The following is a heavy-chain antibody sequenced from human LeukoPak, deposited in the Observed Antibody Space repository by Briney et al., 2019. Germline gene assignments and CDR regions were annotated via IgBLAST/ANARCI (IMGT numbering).Heavy chain of an antibody. CDR2: IIPILGIA. V-gene: IGHV1-69*04. D-gene: IGHD1-26*01. CDR1: GGTFSSYA. CDR3: ARAVRYSASAFDI. Sequence: SVKVSCKASGGTFSSYAISWVRQAPGQGLEWMGRIIPILGIAIYAQKFQGRVTITADKSTSTAYMELSSLRSEDTAVYYCARAVRYSASAFDIWGQGTMVTVSS. J-gene: IGHJ3*02.